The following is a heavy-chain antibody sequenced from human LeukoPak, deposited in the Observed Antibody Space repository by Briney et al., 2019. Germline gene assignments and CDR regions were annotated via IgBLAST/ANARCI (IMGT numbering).Heavy chain of an antibody. J-gene: IGHJ4*02. CDR2: IYYSGST. CDR3: ARGGYSYDEGRDY. CDR1: GGSISSSSFY. V-gene: IGHV4-39*07. D-gene: IGHD5-18*01. Sequence: SETLSLTCTVSGGSISSSSFYWGWIRQPPGKGLEWIGSIYYSGSTHYNPSLKSRVSISVVTSKNQFSLKLSSVTAADTAVYYCARGGYSYDEGRDYWGQGTLVTVSS.